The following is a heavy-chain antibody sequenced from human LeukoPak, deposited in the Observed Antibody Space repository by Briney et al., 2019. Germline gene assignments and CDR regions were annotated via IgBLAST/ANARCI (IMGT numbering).Heavy chain of an antibody. CDR2: IYSGGST. J-gene: IGHJ2*01. V-gene: IGHV3-66*02. CDR3: ARSRGAAYRYFDL. CDR1: GFTVSSNY. Sequence: PGGSLRLSCAASGFTVSSNYMSWVRQAPGKGLEWVSVIYSGGSTYYADSVKGRFTISRDNSKNTLYLQMNSLRAEDTAVYYCARSRGAAYRYFDLWGRGTLVTVSS. D-gene: IGHD6-25*01.